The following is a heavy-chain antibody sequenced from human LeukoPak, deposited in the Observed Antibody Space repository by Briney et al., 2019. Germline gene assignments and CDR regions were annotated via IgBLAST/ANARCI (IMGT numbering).Heavy chain of an antibody. Sequence: GGSLRLSCAASGFTFSNAWMSWVRQAPGKGLEWVGRIKSKTDGGTTDYAAPVKGRFTISRDDSKNTLYLQMNSLKTEDTAVYYCTTGAGYCSSTSCYTHYYYYYMDVWGKGTTVTVSS. CDR1: GFTFSNAW. J-gene: IGHJ6*03. CDR3: TTGAGYCSSTSCYTHYYYYYMDV. CDR2: IKSKTDGGTT. V-gene: IGHV3-15*01. D-gene: IGHD2-2*02.